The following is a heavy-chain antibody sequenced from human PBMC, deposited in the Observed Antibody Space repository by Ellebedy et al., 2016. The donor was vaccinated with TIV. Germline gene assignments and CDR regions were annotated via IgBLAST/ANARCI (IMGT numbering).Heavy chain of an antibody. J-gene: IGHJ3*02. Sequence: PGGSLRLSCAASGFTVSIYYMSWVRQAPGKGLEWVAVISHDGTLKYYTDSVKGRFTISRDNSRNTLYLQMNTLRAEDTALYYCATQGSTWNAFDIWGQGTLVTVFS. V-gene: IGHV3-30-3*01. CDR3: ATQGSTWNAFDI. CDR1: GFTVSIYY. D-gene: IGHD2-2*01. CDR2: ISHDGTLK.